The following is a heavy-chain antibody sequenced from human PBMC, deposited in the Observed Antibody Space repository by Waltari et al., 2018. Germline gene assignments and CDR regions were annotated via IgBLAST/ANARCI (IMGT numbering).Heavy chain of an antibody. J-gene: IGHJ6*03. CDR2: IYYSGST. CDR3: ARLRYGSGSYRRSDYYYYMDV. V-gene: IGHV4-39*01. D-gene: IGHD3-10*01. CDR1: GGSISSSSYY. Sequence: QLQLQESGPGLVKPSETLSLTCTVSGGSISSSSYYWGWIRQPPGKGLEWIGSIYYSGSTYYNPSLKSRVTISVDTSKNQFSLKLSSVTAADTAVYYCARLRYGSGSYRRSDYYYYMDVWGKGTTVTVSS.